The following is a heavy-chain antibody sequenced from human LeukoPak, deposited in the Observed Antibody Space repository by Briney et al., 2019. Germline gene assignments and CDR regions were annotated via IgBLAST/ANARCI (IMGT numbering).Heavy chain of an antibody. CDR2: ISYDGTEK. CDR3: ARNHAYSYGGFRWFDP. J-gene: IGHJ5*02. V-gene: IGHV3-30-3*01. Sequence: PGGSLRLSCAASGLSFSSYAMHWVRQAPGKGLEWVAVISYDGTEKYYGDSVKGRFTISRDNSKNTLYLQMNSLRAEDTALYYCARNHAYSYGGFRWFDPWGQGTLVTVSS. CDR1: GLSFSSYA. D-gene: IGHD5-18*01.